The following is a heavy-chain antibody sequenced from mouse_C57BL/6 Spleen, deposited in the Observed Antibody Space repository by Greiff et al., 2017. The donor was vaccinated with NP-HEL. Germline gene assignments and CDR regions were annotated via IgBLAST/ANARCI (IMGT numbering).Heavy chain of an antibody. J-gene: IGHJ2*01. V-gene: IGHV1-53*01. CDR3: ARSGSTVVAYYFDY. CDR2: INPSNGGT. D-gene: IGHD1-1*01. CDR1: GYTFTSYW. Sequence: QVQLQQSGTELVKPGASVKLSCKASGYTFTSYWMHWVKQRPGQGLEWIGNINPSNGGTNYNEKFKSKATLTVDKSSSTAYMQLSSLTSEDSAVYYCARSGSTVVAYYFDYWGQGTTLTVSS.